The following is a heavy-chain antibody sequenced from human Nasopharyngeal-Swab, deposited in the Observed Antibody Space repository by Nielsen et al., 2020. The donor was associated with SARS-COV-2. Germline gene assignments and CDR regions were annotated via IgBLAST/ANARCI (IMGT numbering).Heavy chain of an antibody. V-gene: IGHV3-23*01. D-gene: IGHD3-22*01. J-gene: IGHJ3*02. CDR3: AKDSIRYYYDASGAFDI. CDR2: ISGSGGST. Sequence: PPGKGLEWVSAISGSGGSTYYADSVKGRFTISRDNSKNTLYLQMNSLRAEDTAVYYCAKDSIRYYYDASGAFDIWGQGTMVTVSS.